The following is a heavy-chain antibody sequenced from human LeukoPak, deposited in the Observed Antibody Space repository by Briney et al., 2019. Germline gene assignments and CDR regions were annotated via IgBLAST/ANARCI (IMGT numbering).Heavy chain of an antibody. CDR1: GGSISSYY. CDR3: AREVDYYDSSGYYSDAFDI. Sequence: SETLSLTCTVSGGSISSYYWSWIRQHAGKGLEWIGRIYTSGSTNYNPSLKSRVTMSVDTSKNQFSLKLSSVTAADTAVYYCAREVDYYDSSGYYSDAFDIWGQGTMVTVSS. D-gene: IGHD3-22*01. V-gene: IGHV4-4*07. J-gene: IGHJ3*02. CDR2: IYTSGST.